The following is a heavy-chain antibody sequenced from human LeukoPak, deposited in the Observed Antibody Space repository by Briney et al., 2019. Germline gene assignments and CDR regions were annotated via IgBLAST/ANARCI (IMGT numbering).Heavy chain of an antibody. CDR3: ARDRGRGGRFYDFWSGYQNDAFDI. D-gene: IGHD3-3*01. J-gene: IGHJ3*02. Sequence: PSETLSLTCSVSGYSISSGYYWGWIRQPPGKGLEWIGSIYHSGSTYYNPSLKSRVTISVDTSKNQFSLNLSSGTAADTAVYYCARDRGRGGRFYDFWSGYQNDAFDIWGQGTMVTVSS. V-gene: IGHV4-38-2*02. CDR1: GYSISSGYY. CDR2: IYHSGST.